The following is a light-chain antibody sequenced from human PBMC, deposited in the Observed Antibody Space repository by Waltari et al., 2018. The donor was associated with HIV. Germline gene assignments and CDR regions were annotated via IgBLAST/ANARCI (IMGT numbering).Light chain of an antibody. CDR2: AAS. Sequence: DIQMTQSPSSLSASAGDRVTITCRASQSVTKYLNWYQEKPGKAPELLIYAASTLVSGVPPRFSGSGSGPDFTLTISSLHPEDSATYYCQQSHSVTYTFGQGTKIEI. V-gene: IGKV1-39*01. CDR1: QSVTKY. CDR3: QQSHSVTYT. J-gene: IGKJ2*01.